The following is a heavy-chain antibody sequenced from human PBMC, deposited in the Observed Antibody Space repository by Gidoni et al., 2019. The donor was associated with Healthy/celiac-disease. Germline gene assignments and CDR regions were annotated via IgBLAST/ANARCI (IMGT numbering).Heavy chain of an antibody. CDR3: AGGTAYYYGSGSYSPFDY. D-gene: IGHD3-10*01. J-gene: IGHJ4*02. Sequence: QLQLQESGPGLVKPSETLSLTCTVSGCSISSSSYYWGWIRQPPGKGLEWIGSIYYGGSTYYNPSLKSRVTISVDTSKNQFSLKLSSVTAADTAVYYCAGGTAYYYGSGSYSPFDYWGQGTLVTVSS. CDR1: GCSISSSSYY. CDR2: IYYGGST. V-gene: IGHV4-39*01.